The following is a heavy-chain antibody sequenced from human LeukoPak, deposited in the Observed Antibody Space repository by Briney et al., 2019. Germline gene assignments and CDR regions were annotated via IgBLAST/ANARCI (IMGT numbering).Heavy chain of an antibody. D-gene: IGHD3-10*01. CDR1: GFTFSSHG. V-gene: IGHV3-33*06. J-gene: IGHJ5*02. Sequence: GGSLRLSCAASGFTFSSHGMQWVRQAPGKGLEWVALIWYDGSRTNYVDSVMGRFTISRDSSKNTLYLQMDNLRVEDTAVYFCAKDLSYGSLWFDPWGQGTLVTVSS. CDR3: AKDLSYGSLWFDP. CDR2: IWYDGSRT.